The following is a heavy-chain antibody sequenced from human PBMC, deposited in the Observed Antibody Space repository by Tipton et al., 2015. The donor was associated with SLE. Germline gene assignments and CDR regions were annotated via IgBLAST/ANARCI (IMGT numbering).Heavy chain of an antibody. CDR2: IYYSGST. J-gene: IGHJ4*02. V-gene: IGHV4-59*11. CDR3: ASRPTYDSSGLEY. Sequence: QLVQSGAEVKPSETLSLTCTVSGGSISSHYWSWIRQPPGKGLEWIGYIYYSGSTNYSPSLKSRVTISVDTSKNQFSLKLSSVTAADTAVYYCASRPTYDSSGLEYWGQGTLVTVSS. CDR1: GGSISSHY. D-gene: IGHD3-22*01.